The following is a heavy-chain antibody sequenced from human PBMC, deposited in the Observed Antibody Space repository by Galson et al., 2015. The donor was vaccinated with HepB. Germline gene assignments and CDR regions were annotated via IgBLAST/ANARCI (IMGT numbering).Heavy chain of an antibody. CDR2: IDWDDDK. D-gene: IGHD4-17*01. CDR1: GFSLSTSGMC. V-gene: IGHV2-70*11. CDR3: ARMYRDGDYVRAFDI. Sequence: PALVKPTQTLTLTCTFSGFSLSTSGMCVSWIRQPPGKALEWLARIDWDDDKYYSTSLKTRLTISKDTSKNQVVLTMTNMDPVDTATYYCARMYRDGDYVRAFDIWGQGTMVTVSS. J-gene: IGHJ3*02.